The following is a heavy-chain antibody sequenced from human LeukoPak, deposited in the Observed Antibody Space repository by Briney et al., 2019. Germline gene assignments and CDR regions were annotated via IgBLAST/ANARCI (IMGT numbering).Heavy chain of an antibody. D-gene: IGHD1-1*01. Sequence: GRSLRLSCAASGFTFSSYSMNWVRQAPGKGLEWVSSISSSSSYIYYADSVKGRFTISRDNAKNSLYLQMNSLRAEDTAVYYCARALPGYRNAFDIWGQGTMVTVSS. J-gene: IGHJ3*02. CDR1: GFTFSSYS. CDR2: ISSSSSYI. V-gene: IGHV3-21*01. CDR3: ARALPGYRNAFDI.